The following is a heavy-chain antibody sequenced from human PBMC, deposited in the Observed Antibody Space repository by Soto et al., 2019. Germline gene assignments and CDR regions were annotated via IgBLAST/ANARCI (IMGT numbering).Heavy chain of an antibody. CDR2: LIRVFGTA. D-gene: IGHD6-6*01. CDR1: RGTLSSYA. V-gene: IGHV1-69*13. Sequence: SVKVSCTVSRGTLSSYAMRWVRPAPFQGLEWMGGLIRVFGTAKYAQKFQGRVTITADETTSTAYMELSSLISEYTAVYYCAREVGSSSDYYYYGMDVWG. CDR3: AREVGSSSDYYYYGMDV. J-gene: IGHJ6*02.